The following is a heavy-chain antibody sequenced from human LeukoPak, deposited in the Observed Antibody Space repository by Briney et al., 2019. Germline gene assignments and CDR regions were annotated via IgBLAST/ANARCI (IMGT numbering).Heavy chain of an antibody. V-gene: IGHV3-33*01. CDR2: IWYDGSNK. CDR1: GFTFSSYG. J-gene: IGHJ6*02. CDR3: ARYNEHYYYYGMDV. D-gene: IGHD1-14*01. Sequence: GGSLRLSCAASGFTFSSYGMHWVRQAPGKGLEWVAVIWYDGSNKYYAGSVKGRFTISRDNSKNTLYLQMNSLRAEDTAVYYCARYNEHYYYYGMDVWGQGTTVTVSS.